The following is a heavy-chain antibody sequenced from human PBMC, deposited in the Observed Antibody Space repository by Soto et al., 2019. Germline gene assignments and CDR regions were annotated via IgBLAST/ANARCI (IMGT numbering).Heavy chain of an antibody. Sequence: VASVKVSCKASGYTFTSYAMHWVRQAPGQRLEWMGWINAGNGNTKYSQKFQGRVTITRDTSASTAYMELSSLRSEDTAVYYCARCENVVVPADAPHYYYYYGMDVWGQGTTVTVSS. V-gene: IGHV1-3*01. CDR2: INAGNGNT. CDR1: GYTFTSYA. CDR3: ARCENVVVPADAPHYYYYYGMDV. D-gene: IGHD2-2*01. J-gene: IGHJ6*02.